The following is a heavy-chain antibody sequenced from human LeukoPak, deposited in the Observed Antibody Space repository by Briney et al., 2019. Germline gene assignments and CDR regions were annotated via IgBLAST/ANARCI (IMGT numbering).Heavy chain of an antibody. Sequence: QPGGSLRLSCAASGFTFSSYAMSWVRQAPGKGLEWVSAISGSGGSTYYADSVKGRFTISRDNSKNTLYLQVNSLRAEDTAVYYCAKAHAFTMIVVVIRYYFDYWGQGTLVTVSS. CDR3: AKAHAFTMIVVVIRYYFDY. J-gene: IGHJ4*02. CDR2: ISGSGGST. CDR1: GFTFSSYA. D-gene: IGHD3-22*01. V-gene: IGHV3-23*01.